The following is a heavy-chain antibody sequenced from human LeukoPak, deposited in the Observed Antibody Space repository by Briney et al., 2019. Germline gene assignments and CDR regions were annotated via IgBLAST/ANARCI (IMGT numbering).Heavy chain of an antibody. CDR2: TFHSGST. J-gene: IGHJ5*02. Sequence: PSETLSLTCTVSGYSISSGYYWGWIRQPPGKGLEWIGSTFHSGSTYYNPSLKSRVTISVDTSKNHFSLRLNSVTAADTAVYYCARLTPSYSSSNPWFDPWGQGTLVTVSS. CDR3: ARLTPSYSSSNPWFDP. D-gene: IGHD6-6*01. V-gene: IGHV4-38-2*02. CDR1: GYSISSGYY.